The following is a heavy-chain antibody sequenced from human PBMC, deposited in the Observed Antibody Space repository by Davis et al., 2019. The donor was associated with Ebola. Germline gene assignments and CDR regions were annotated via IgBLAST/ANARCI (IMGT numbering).Heavy chain of an antibody. CDR3: ARVGDSSSWYAGDFDY. CDR2: ISYDGSNE. D-gene: IGHD6-13*01. CDR1: GFTFSNYA. J-gene: IGHJ4*02. V-gene: IGHV3-30-3*01. Sequence: GESLKISCAAPGFTFSNYAMNWVRQAPGKGLEWVAVISYDGSNEYYADSVKGRFTISRDNSKNTLYLQMNSLRPEDTAVYYCARVGDSSSWYAGDFDYWGQGTLVTVSS.